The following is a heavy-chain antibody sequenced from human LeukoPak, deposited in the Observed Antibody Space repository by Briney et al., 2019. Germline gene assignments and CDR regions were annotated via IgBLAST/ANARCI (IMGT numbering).Heavy chain of an antibody. V-gene: IGHV1-24*01. J-gene: IGHJ3*02. Sequence: GASVKVSCKASGYTFTGYYMHWVRQAPGKGLELMGGFDPEDGETIYAQKFQGRVTMTEDTSTDTAYMEPSSLRSEDTAVYYCATVVWFGEPYAFDIWGQGTMVTVSS. CDR1: GYTFTGYY. CDR2: FDPEDGET. D-gene: IGHD3-10*01. CDR3: ATVVWFGEPYAFDI.